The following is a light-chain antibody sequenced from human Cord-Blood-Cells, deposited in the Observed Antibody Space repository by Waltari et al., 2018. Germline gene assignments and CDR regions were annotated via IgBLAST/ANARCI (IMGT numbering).Light chain of an antibody. CDR1: SSDVGSYNL. J-gene: IGLJ1*01. Sequence: QSALTQPASVSGSPGQSITISCTGPSSDVGSYNLVSCYPQHPGKAPKLMIYEVSKRPSGASIHFSYSKTGTTACLTISGLQAEDEAEYCGCSYAGSSPYGFGTGTKVTVL. CDR3: CSYAGSSPYG. CDR2: EVS. V-gene: IGLV2-23*02.